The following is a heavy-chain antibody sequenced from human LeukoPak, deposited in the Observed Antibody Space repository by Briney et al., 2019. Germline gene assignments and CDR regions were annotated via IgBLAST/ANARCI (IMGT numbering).Heavy chain of an antibody. J-gene: IGHJ6*03. V-gene: IGHV3-33*06. Sequence: GRSLRLSCAASGFTFSSYGMHWVRQAPGKGLEWVAVIWYDGSNKYYADSVKGRFTISRDNSKNTLYLQMNSLRAEDTAVYYCAKALNYYYMDVWGKGTTVTVSS. CDR2: IWYDGSNK. CDR3: AKALNYYYMDV. CDR1: GFTFSSYG.